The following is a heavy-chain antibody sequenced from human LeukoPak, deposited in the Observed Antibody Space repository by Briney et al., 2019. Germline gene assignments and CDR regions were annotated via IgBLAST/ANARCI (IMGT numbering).Heavy chain of an antibody. CDR2: ISAYNGNT. J-gene: IGHJ4*02. V-gene: IGHV1-18*01. D-gene: IGHD1-26*01. CDR3: ARDEGSGNYYYYFDY. CDR1: GYTFTSYG. Sequence: GASVKVSCKASGYTFTSYGISWVRQAPGQGLEWMGWISAYNGNTNYAQKFQGRVMITADESTSTAYMELSSLRSEDTAVYYCARDEGSGNYYYYFDYWGQGTLVTVSS.